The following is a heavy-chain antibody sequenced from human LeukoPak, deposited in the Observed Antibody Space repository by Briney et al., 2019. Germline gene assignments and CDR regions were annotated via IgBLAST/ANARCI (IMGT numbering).Heavy chain of an antibody. J-gene: IGHJ3*02. CDR1: GGSFSSSSYY. CDR3: ARYVNDNGDRHAFDI. Sequence: SETLFLTCSVTGGSFSSSSYYWGWIRQPPGKGLEWIGSIYYSVTTYYNPSLKSRVTISVDTSKNQFSLKLSSVTAADTAMYFCARYVNDNGDRHAFDIWGQGTMVTVSS. D-gene: IGHD4-17*01. V-gene: IGHV4-39*01. CDR2: IYYSVTT.